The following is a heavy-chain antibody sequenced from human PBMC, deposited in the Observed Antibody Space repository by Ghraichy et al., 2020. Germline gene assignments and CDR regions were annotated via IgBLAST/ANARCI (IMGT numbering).Heavy chain of an antibody. CDR1: GFTFRNYG. J-gene: IGHJ4*02. V-gene: IGHV3-33*01. CDR2: IWHDGSNK. Sequence: GGSLRLSCAASGFTFRNYGMHWVRQAPGKGLEWVAVIWHDGSNKDHADSVKGRFTISRDNSKRTLYLNMNSLRVEDKALYYCARDPGKDGPMDNWGQGTRVTVSS. CDR3: ARDPGKDGPMDN.